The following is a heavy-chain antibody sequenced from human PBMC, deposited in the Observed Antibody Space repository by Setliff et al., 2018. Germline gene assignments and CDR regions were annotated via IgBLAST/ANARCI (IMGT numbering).Heavy chain of an antibody. Sequence: HPGGSLRLSCAASGFTFSSYAMHWVRQAPGKGLEWVAVISYDGSNKYYADSVKGRFTISRDNSKNTLYLQMNSLRAEDTAVYYCASTGRITMIVVVTLDYWGQGTLVTVSS. CDR1: GFTFSSYA. J-gene: IGHJ4*02. V-gene: IGHV3-30-3*01. D-gene: IGHD3-22*01. CDR3: ASTGRITMIVVVTLDY. CDR2: ISYDGSNK.